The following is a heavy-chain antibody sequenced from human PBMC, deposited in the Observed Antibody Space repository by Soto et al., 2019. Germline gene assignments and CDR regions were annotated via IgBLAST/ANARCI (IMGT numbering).Heavy chain of an antibody. V-gene: IGHV4-59*01. J-gene: IGHJ5*02. D-gene: IGHD2-2*01. CDR1: GGSISSYY. CDR3: ARVPLVAGAAAPRGWFDP. CDR2: IYYSGST. Sequence: SETLSLTCTVSGGSISSYYWSWIRQPPGKGLEWIGYIYYSGSTNYNPSLKSRVTISVDTSKNQFSLKLSSVTAADTAVYYCARVPLVAGAAAPRGWFDPWGQGTLVTVSS.